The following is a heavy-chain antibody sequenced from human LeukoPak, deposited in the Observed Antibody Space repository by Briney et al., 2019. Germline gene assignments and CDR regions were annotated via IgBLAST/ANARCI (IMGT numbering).Heavy chain of an antibody. Sequence: ASVKVSCKASGYTFTSYDINWVRQATGQGLEWMGWMNPNSGNTGYAQKFQGRVTMTRNTSISTAYMELSSLRSEDTAVYYCARGTRITIFGVVPLYYFDSWGQGTLVTVSS. V-gene: IGHV1-8*01. CDR1: GYTFTSYD. J-gene: IGHJ4*02. CDR2: MNPNSGNT. CDR3: ARGTRITIFGVVPLYYFDS. D-gene: IGHD3-3*01.